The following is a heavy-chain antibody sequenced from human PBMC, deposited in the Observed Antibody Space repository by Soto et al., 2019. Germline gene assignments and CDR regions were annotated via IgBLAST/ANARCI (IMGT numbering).Heavy chain of an antibody. V-gene: IGHV1-18*01. CDR2: ISAYNGHT. Sequence: QVQLVQSGAEVKKPGASVKVSCKASGYTFTSHAITWVRQAPGQGLEWMGWISAYNGHTNYAQKLQGRVTMNIDTSTSTVYMELRNLRSDDTAVYYCARVTVIAAAIGFDWVDPWGQGTLVTVSS. CDR1: GYTFTSHA. J-gene: IGHJ5*02. D-gene: IGHD6-13*01. CDR3: ARVTVIAAAIGFDWVDP.